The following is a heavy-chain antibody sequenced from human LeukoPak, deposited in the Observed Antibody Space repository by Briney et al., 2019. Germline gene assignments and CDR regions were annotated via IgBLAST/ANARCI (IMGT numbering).Heavy chain of an antibody. D-gene: IGHD2-15*01. Sequence: ASVKVSCKASGCTFTTYYIHCVRQAPGQGLEWMGVINPRSGSTSYAQKFQGRVTITADESTSTAYMELSSLRSEDTAVYYCARDRWCSGGSCHWGYGMDVWGQGTTVTVSS. CDR1: GCTFTTYY. CDR2: INPRSGST. J-gene: IGHJ6*02. CDR3: ARDRWCSGGSCHWGYGMDV. V-gene: IGHV1-46*01.